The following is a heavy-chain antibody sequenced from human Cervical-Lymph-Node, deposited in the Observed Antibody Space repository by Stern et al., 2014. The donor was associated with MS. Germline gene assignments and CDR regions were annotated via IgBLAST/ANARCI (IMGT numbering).Heavy chain of an antibody. D-gene: IGHD6-13*01. J-gene: IGHJ5*02. CDR3: ALSSETSDRWYSLGYDL. CDR2: IFPVFGTP. V-gene: IGHV1-69*01. CDR1: GGTFSKFP. Sequence: QLVQSGAEVTKTGSSVKVSCKASGGTFSKFPSSWVRQAPGQGIEWMGGIFPVFGTPTYAQEFRGRVTITADVSTSTVYMELSSLRSDDTAVYYCALSSETSDRWYSLGYDLWGQGTLVTVSS.